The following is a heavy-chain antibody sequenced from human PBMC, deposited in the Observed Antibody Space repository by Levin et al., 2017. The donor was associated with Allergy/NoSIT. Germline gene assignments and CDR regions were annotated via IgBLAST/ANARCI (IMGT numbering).Heavy chain of an antibody. Sequence: GGSLRLSCAASGFTFSSYAMHWVRQAPGKGLEWVAVISYDGSNKYYADSVKGRFTISRDNSKNTLYLQMNSLRAEDTAVYYCARDRGGYDYGDYFDYWGQGTLVTVSS. CDR3: ARDRGGYDYGDYFDY. D-gene: IGHD5-12*01. CDR1: GFTFSSYA. V-gene: IGHV3-30-3*01. J-gene: IGHJ4*02. CDR2: ISYDGSNK.